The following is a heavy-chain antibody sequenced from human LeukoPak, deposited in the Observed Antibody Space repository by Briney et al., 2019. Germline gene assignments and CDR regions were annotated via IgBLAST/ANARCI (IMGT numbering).Heavy chain of an antibody. CDR3: ARGPGYYDSSGYYYYYYMDV. V-gene: IGHV1-2*02. CDR1: GYTFTGYY. Sequence: ASVKVSCKASGYTFTGYYMHWVRQAPGQGLEWMGWINPNTGGTNYAQKFQGRVTMTRDTSISTAYMELSRLRSDDTAVYYCARGPGYYDSSGYYYYYYMDVWGKGTTVTVSS. CDR2: INPNTGGT. D-gene: IGHD3-22*01. J-gene: IGHJ6*03.